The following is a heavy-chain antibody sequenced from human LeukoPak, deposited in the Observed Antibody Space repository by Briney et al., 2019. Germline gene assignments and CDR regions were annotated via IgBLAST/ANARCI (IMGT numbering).Heavy chain of an antibody. D-gene: IGHD3/OR15-3a*01. CDR3: ARQTGSGLFILP. CDR2: IYYSGNT. CDR1: GDSISSSNSY. V-gene: IGHV4-39*01. J-gene: IGHJ4*02. Sequence: KTSETLSLTCTVSGDSISSSNSYWGWIRQPPGKGLEWIGSIYYSGNTYYNASLKSRVSISVDTPKNQFSLSLPSVTAADTAVYYCARQTGSGLFILPGGQGTLVTVSS.